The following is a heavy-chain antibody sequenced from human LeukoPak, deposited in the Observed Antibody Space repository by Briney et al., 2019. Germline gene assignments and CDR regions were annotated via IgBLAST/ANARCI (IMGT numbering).Heavy chain of an antibody. J-gene: IGHJ6*02. Sequence: GGSLRLSCAASGFTFDDYAMHWVRQAPGKGLEWVSLISWDGGSTYYADSVKGRFTISRDNSKNSLYLQMNSLRAEDTALYYCAKDMRPAAGTGYYYGMDVWGQGTTVTVSS. CDR1: GFTFDDYA. CDR3: AKDMRPAAGTGYYYGMDV. D-gene: IGHD6-13*01. V-gene: IGHV3-43D*03. CDR2: ISWDGGST.